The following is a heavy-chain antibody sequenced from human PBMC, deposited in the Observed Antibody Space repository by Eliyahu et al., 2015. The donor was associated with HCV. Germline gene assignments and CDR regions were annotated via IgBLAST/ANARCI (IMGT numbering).Heavy chain of an antibody. CDR3: ARATPANWGDAFDI. CDR2: ISTPGGT. D-gene: IGHD7-27*01. V-gene: IGHV4-4*07. J-gene: IGHJ3*02. CDR1: GGFISSYY. Sequence: QVQLQESGPGLVKPSETLSLTCXVSGGFISSYYWSWIRQPAGKGLEWIGRISTPGGTSYNSSLKSRVTMSVDTSKNQFSLKLSSVTAADTAVYYCARATPANWGDAFDIWGQGTMVTVSS.